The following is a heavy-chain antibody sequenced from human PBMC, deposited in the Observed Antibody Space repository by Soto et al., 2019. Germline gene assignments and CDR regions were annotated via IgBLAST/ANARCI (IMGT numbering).Heavy chain of an antibody. V-gene: IGHV1-18*01. CDR1: GYAFTTYG. J-gene: IGHJ4*02. Sequence: QVHLVQSGAEVKKPGASVKVSCKGSGYAFTTYGITWVRQAPGQGLEWMGWISAHNGKTNYAQKLQGRVTVTRDTSPSTAYMELRSLRSDGTGVEYCARGRYGDYWGQGALVTVSS. CDR3: ARGRYGDY. CDR2: ISAHNGKT. D-gene: IGHD1-1*01.